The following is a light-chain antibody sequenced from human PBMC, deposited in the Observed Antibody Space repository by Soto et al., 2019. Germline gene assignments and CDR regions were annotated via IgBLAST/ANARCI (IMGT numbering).Light chain of an antibody. V-gene: IGKV3-15*01. Sequence: EIVMTQSPATLSVSPGERATLSCRASQSVSSNLAWYQQKPGQAPRLLIYGASTRATGIPARFSGSGSGTDFTLTISSLQPEDFATYYCQQSYGTRTFGQGTKV. J-gene: IGKJ1*01. CDR3: QQSYGTRT. CDR1: QSVSSN. CDR2: GAS.